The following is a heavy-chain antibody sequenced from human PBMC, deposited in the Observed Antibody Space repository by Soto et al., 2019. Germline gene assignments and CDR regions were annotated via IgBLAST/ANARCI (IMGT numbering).Heavy chain of an antibody. J-gene: IGHJ4*02. CDR3: ARAHGREKSLFDY. CDR2: INPSGGST. V-gene: IGHV1-46*01. Sequence: GASVKVSCKATGYTFTSYYIRWVRQAPGQRLKWMGIINPSGGSTSYAQKFQDRVTMTRDTSTSTVYMELSSLRSEDTAVYFCARAHGREKSLFDYWGQGTLVTVS. CDR1: GYTFTSYY.